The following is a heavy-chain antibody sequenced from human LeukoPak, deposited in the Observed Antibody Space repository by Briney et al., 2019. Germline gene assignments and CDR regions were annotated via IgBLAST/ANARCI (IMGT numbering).Heavy chain of an antibody. J-gene: IGHJ5*02. V-gene: IGHV1-69*05. CDR3: ARSRGDIVVVPAAIQIRAWFDP. D-gene: IGHD2-2*01. Sequence: ASVKVSCKASGGTFSSYAISWVRQAPGQGLEWMGGIIPIFGTANYAQKFQGRVTITTDESTSTAYMELSSLRSEDTAVYYCARSRGDIVVVPAAIQIRAWFDPWGRGTLVTVSS. CDR1: GGTFSSYA. CDR2: IIPIFGTA.